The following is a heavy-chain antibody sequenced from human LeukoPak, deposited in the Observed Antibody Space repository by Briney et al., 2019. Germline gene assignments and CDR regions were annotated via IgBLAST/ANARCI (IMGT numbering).Heavy chain of an antibody. CDR3: ARPGSYYYYYGMDV. CDR1: GFTFSSYS. D-gene: IGHD3-10*01. J-gene: IGHJ6*02. CDR2: ISSSSSYI. Sequence: KTGGSLRLSCAASGFTFSSYSMNWVRQAPGKGLEWVSSISSSSSYIYYADSVKGRFTISRDNAKNSLYLQMNSLRAEDTAVYYCARPGSYYYYYGMDVWGQGTTVTVSS. V-gene: IGHV3-21*01.